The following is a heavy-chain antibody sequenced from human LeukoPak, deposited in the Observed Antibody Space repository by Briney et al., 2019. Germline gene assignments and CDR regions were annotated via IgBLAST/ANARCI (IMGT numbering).Heavy chain of an antibody. V-gene: IGHV4-34*01. CDR1: GGSFSGYY. CDR3: AGGSGYAFEY. D-gene: IGHD5-12*01. J-gene: IGHJ4*02. Sequence: RSETLSLTCAVYGGSFSGYYWSWVRQPPGKGLEWIGEIYHSGSTNYIPSLKSRVTISIDKSKNQFSLKLSSVTAADTAVYYCAGGSGYAFEYWGQGTLVTVSS. CDR2: IYHSGST.